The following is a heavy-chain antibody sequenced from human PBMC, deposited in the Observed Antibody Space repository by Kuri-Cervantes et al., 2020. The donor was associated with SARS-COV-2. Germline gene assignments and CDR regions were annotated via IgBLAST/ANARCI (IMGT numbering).Heavy chain of an antibody. D-gene: IGHD3-16*01. CDR1: GYTFTGYY. CDR3: AREMITFGGGALFAFDI. CDR2: INPNSGGT. J-gene: IGHJ3*02. V-gene: IGHV1-2*02. Sequence: ASVKVSCKASGYTFTGYYMHWVRQAPGQGLEWTGWINPNSGGTNYAQKFQGRVTMTRDTSISTAYMELSRLRSDDTAVYYCAREMITFGGGALFAFDIWGQGTMVTVSS.